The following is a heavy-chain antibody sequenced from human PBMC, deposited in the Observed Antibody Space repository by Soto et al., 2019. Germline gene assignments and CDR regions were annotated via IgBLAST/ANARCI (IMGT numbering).Heavy chain of an antibody. D-gene: IGHD3-16*01. CDR3: AKAWGWFDP. V-gene: IGHV3-23*01. Sequence: EVQLLESGGVLVHPGGSLSLSCAASGFTFTSYAMTWVRQAPEKGLEWVSSISASGGTTYYTDSVKGRFTISRDNSKNTLFLQMNSLRAEDTAVYYCAKAWGWFDPWGQGTLVTVSS. J-gene: IGHJ5*02. CDR2: ISASGGTT. CDR1: GFTFTSYA.